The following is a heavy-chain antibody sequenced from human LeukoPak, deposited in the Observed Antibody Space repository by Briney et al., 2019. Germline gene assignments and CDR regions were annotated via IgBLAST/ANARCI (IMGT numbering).Heavy chain of an antibody. CDR2: IYWDDDQ. J-gene: IGHJ4*02. Sequence: SGPTLVKPTRPLRLLYTLFGYSVSTSGVGVGWIRQPPGEALEWLALIYWDDDQRYSPSLKSRLTITKDTSKNQVVLTMTNMYPLDTATCFSVRCYHHDFSAYEYYFDQWGQGTLVTVSS. CDR1: GYSVSTSGVG. D-gene: IGHD3-22*01. V-gene: IGHV2-5*02. CDR3: VRCYHHDFSAYEYYFDQ.